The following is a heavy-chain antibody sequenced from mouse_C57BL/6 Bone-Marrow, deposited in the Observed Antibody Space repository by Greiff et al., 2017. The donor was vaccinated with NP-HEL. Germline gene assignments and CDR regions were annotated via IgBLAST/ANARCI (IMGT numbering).Heavy chain of an antibody. V-gene: IGHV5-17*01. D-gene: IGHD4-1*01. Sequence: VQLKQSGGGLVKPGGSLKLSCAASGFTFSDYGMHWVRQAPEKGLEWVAYISSGSSTIYYADTVKGRFTISRDNAKNTLFLQMTSLRSEDTAMYYCARGGGTDYWGQGTTLTVSS. CDR1: GFTFSDYG. J-gene: IGHJ2*01. CDR3: ARGGGTDY. CDR2: ISSGSSTI.